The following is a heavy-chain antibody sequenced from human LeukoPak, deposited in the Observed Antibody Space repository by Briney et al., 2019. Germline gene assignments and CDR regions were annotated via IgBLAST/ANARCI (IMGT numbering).Heavy chain of an antibody. J-gene: IGHJ6*03. Sequence: PSETLSLTCTVSGGSISSGSYYWSWIRQPAGKGLEWIGRIYTSGSTNYNPSLKSRVTISVDTSKNQFSLKLSSVTAADTAVYYCAREHYDSSGYYLYYYYYYMDVWGKGTTVTVSS. V-gene: IGHV4-61*02. CDR1: GGSISSGSYY. CDR2: IYTSGST. CDR3: AREHYDSSGYYLYYYYYYMDV. D-gene: IGHD3-22*01.